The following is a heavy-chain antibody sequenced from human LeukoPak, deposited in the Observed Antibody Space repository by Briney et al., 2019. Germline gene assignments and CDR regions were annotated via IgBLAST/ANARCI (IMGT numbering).Heavy chain of an antibody. V-gene: IGHV3-74*01. CDR2: INSDGIST. Sequence: GGSLRLSCAASGFTFSWYWMHWVRRAPGKGLVWVSRINSDGISTSYADSVKGRFTISRDNAKNTLYLQMNSLRAEDTAVYYCARDASSGSYYTDYFDYWGHGTLVTVSS. D-gene: IGHD1-26*01. CDR1: GFTFSWYW. J-gene: IGHJ4*01. CDR3: ARDASSGSYYTDYFDY.